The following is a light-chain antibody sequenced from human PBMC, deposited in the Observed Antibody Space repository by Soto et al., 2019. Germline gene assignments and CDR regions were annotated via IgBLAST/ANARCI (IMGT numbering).Light chain of an antibody. Sequence: DIQMTQSPSSLSASVGDRVTITCRASQDISVYLAWYQQKPGKVPKLLIYSASTLQSGVPSRFSGSGSGTDFTLPISSLQPEDVAAYYCQKFNTAPLTCGQGTRLEIK. CDR2: SAS. CDR1: QDISVY. CDR3: QKFNTAPLT. J-gene: IGKJ5*01. V-gene: IGKV1-27*01.